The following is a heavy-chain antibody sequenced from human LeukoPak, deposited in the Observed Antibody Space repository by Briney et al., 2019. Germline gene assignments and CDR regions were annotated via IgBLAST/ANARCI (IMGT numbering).Heavy chain of an antibody. J-gene: IGHJ4*02. CDR3: ESNDYVERGYFDY. CDR1: GYTFTSYD. D-gene: IGHD4-17*01. CDR2: IIPIFGTA. V-gene: IGHV1-69*13. Sequence: SVKVSCKASGYTFTSYDINWVRQAPGQGLEWMGGIIPIFGTANYAQKFQGRVTITADESTSTAYMELSSLRSEDTAVYYCESNDYVERGYFDYWGQGTLVTVSS.